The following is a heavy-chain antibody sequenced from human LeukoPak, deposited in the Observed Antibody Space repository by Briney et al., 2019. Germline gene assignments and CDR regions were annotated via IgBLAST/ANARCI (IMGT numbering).Heavy chain of an antibody. Sequence: SETLSLTCNVSGYSISSGYFWGWVRQPPGKGLEWIGYIYYSGSTNYNPSLKSRVTISVDTSKNQFSLKLNSVTAADTAVYYCARVSGYDWESFYDYWGQGTLVTVSS. V-gene: IGHV4-61*01. CDR2: IYYSGST. D-gene: IGHD5-12*01. CDR3: ARVSGYDWESFYDY. J-gene: IGHJ4*02. CDR1: GYSISSGYF.